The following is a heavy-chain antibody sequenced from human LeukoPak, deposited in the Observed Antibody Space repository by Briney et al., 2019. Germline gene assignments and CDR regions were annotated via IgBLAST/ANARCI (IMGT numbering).Heavy chain of an antibody. V-gene: IGHV3-74*01. J-gene: IGHJ4*02. CDR3: ARGRYGDYH. CDR1: GFTFANYW. Sequence: GGSLRLSCAASGFTFANYWMFWVRQAPGKGLVWVSGINPDGSTTTYADSVKGRFTISRENAKSTLYLHMNILRVEDTAVYYCARGRYGDYHWGQGILVTVSS. CDR2: INPDGSTT. D-gene: IGHD4-17*01.